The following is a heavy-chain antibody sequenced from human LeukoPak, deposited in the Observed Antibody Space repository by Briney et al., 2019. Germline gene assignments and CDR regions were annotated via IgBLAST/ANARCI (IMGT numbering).Heavy chain of an antibody. Sequence: GGSLRLSCAASGFTFSSHGMNWVRQAPGKGLEWVSGISGSGGNTYYADSVKGRFTISRDNAKNSLYLQMNSLRAEDTAVYYCASPYSSRWYELCYWGQGTLVTVSS. V-gene: IGHV3-21*01. CDR1: GFTFSSHG. CDR2: ISGSGGNT. J-gene: IGHJ4*02. D-gene: IGHD6-13*01. CDR3: ASPYSSRWYELCY.